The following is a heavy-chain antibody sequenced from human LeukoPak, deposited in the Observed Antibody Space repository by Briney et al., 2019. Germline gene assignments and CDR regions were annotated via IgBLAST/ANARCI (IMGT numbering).Heavy chain of an antibody. CDR3: AKEKDTIYYDF. CDR2: IDWNGGSP. CDR1: GFTFDDYG. V-gene: IGHV3-20*04. D-gene: IGHD2-15*01. J-gene: IGHJ3*01. Sequence: PGGSLRLSCAASGFTFDDYGMIWVRQVAGKGLEWVAGIDWNGGSPRYADSVKGRFTISRDNNKNSVYLQMDSLTTEDTAIYYCAKEKDTIYYDFWGQGTMVTVSS.